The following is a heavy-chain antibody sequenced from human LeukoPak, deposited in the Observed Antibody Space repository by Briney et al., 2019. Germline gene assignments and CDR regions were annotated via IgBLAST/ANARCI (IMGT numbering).Heavy chain of an antibody. J-gene: IGHJ4*02. D-gene: IGHD1-1*01. CDR2: INGRGGDT. Sequence: GGSLRLSCAASGFTFSTYTMTWVRQAPGKGLECVSTINGRGGDTYYADSVKGRFTISRDNSRNTVDLQMNSLRAEDTAVYYCAKDRAGTPWADWGQGTLVTVSS. V-gene: IGHV3-23*01. CDR1: GFTFSTYT. CDR3: AKDRAGTPWAD.